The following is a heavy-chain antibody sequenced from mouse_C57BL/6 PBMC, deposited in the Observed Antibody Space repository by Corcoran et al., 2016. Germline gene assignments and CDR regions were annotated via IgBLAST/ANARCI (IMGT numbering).Heavy chain of an antibody. V-gene: IGHV1-26*01. J-gene: IGHJ3*01. CDR3: ARESPSGDDGSSPALFAY. Sequence: EVQLQQSGPELVKPGASVKISCKASGYTFTDYYMNWVKQSHGKSLEWIGDINPNNGGTSYNQKFKGKATLTVDKSSSTAYMELRSLTSEDSAVYYCARESPSGDDGSSPALFAYWGQGTLVTVSA. D-gene: IGHD1-1*01. CDR1: GYTFTDYY. CDR2: INPNNGGT.